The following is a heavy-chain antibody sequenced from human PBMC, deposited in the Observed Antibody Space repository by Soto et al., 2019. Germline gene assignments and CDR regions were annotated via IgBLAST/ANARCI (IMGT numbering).Heavy chain of an antibody. CDR3: VWGYPRPFDY. CDR1: GYTFTSYG. D-gene: IGHD5-18*01. V-gene: IGHV1-18*01. CDR2: ISAYNGNT. Sequence: ASVKVSCKASGYTFTSYGISWVRQAPGQGLEWMGGISAYNGNTNYAQKLQGRVTMTTDTSTSTAYMELRSLRSDDTAVNYCVWGYPRPFDYWGQGTLVTVSS. J-gene: IGHJ4*02.